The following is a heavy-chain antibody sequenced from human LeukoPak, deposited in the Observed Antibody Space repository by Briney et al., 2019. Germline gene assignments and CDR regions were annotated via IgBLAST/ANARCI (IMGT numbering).Heavy chain of an antibody. D-gene: IGHD3-22*01. CDR3: ARPLTATMKVVVISSRTPLNAFDI. CDR1: GFTFSSYA. J-gene: IGHJ3*02. Sequence: GGSLRLSCAASGFTFSSYAMSWVRQAPGKGLEWVSAISGSGGSTYYADSVKGRFTISRDNSKNTLYLQMNSLRAEDTAVYYCARPLTATMKVVVISSRTPLNAFDIWGQGTMVTVSS. CDR2: ISGSGGST. V-gene: IGHV3-23*01.